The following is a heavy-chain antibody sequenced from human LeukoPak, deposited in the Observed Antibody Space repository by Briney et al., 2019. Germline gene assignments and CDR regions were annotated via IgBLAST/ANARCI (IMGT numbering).Heavy chain of an antibody. V-gene: IGHV3-30*04. CDR3: ARDGRPLDY. J-gene: IGHJ4*02. Sequence: GGSLRLSCAASGFTFSSYAMHWVRQAPGKGLEWVAVISYDGSNKYYADSVKGRFTISRDNAKNSLYLQMNSLRVEDTAVYYCARDGRPLDYWGQGTLVTVSS. CDR2: ISYDGSNK. CDR1: GFTFSSYA.